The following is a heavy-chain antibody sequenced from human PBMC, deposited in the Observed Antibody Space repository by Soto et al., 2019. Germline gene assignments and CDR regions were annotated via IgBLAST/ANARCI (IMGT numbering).Heavy chain of an antibody. CDR3: ARDGFLDLYNWFDP. D-gene: IGHD3-3*01. Sequence: ASVKVSCKASGYTFTSYDINWVRQATGQGLEWMGWMNPNNGNTNYAQKLQGRVTMTTDTSTSTAYMELRSLRSDDTAVYYCARDGFLDLYNWFDPWGQGTLVTVSS. CDR2: MNPNNGNT. CDR1: GYTFTSYD. J-gene: IGHJ5*02. V-gene: IGHV1-18*01.